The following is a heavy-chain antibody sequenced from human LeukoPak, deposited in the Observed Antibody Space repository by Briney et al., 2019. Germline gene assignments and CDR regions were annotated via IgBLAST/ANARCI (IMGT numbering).Heavy chain of an antibody. J-gene: IGHJ4*02. CDR3: SNSHHHD. CDR1: GFTVSNNL. Sequence: PGGSLRLSCAASGFTVSNNLMTWVRQAPGKGPECVSISREGGTTYDADCLKSRFTISSDNSQNTVYLQMNSLTVEDTAVYHCSNSHHHDWGQGTLVTVSS. V-gene: IGHV3-66*01. CDR2: SREGGTT. D-gene: IGHD2-21*01.